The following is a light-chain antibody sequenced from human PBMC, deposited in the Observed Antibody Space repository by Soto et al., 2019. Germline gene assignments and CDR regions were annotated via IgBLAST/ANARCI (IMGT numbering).Light chain of an antibody. CDR3: SSYSSSSTPYL. Sequence: QSALTQPASVSGSPGRSITISCTGTSSDVGGYNYVSWYQQHPGKAPKLMISDVSNRPSGVSNRFSGSKSGNTASLTISGLQAEDEADYYCSSYSSSSTPYLFGSGTKVTVL. CDR1: SSDVGGYNY. V-gene: IGLV2-14*03. J-gene: IGLJ1*01. CDR2: DVS.